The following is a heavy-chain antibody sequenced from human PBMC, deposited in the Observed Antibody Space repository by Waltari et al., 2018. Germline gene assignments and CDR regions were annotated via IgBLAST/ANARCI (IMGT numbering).Heavy chain of an antibody. J-gene: IGHJ6*02. CDR2: TYYRSKWYN. V-gene: IGHV6-1*01. Sequence: QVQLQQSGPGLVKPSQTLSLTCAISGDSVSSNSAAWHWIRPSPSTGLEWLGRTYYRSKWYNDYAVSVKSRITINPDTSKNQFSLQLNSVTPEDTAVYYCARAGTTALDGYYYGMDVWGQGTTVTVSS. CDR1: GDSVSSNSAA. CDR3: ARAGTTALDGYYYGMDV. D-gene: IGHD1-1*01.